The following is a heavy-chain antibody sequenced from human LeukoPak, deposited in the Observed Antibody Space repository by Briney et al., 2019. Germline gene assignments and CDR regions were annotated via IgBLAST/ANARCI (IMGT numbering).Heavy chain of an antibody. CDR1: GFTFSSYA. V-gene: IGHV3-23*01. CDR2: ISGSGGST. Sequence: GGSLRLSCAASGFTFSSYAMNWVRQAPGKGLEWVSAISGSGGSTYYADSVKGRFTISRDNSKNTLYLQMNSLRAEDTAVYYCAKVGGASLYYYYGMDVWGQGTTVTVSS. CDR3: AKVGGASLYYYYGMDV. J-gene: IGHJ6*02.